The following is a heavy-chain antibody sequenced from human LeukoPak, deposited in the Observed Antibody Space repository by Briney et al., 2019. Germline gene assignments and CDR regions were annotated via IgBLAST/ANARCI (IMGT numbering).Heavy chain of an antibody. V-gene: IGHV4-39*01. J-gene: IGHJ4*02. D-gene: IGHD2-21*01. CDR1: GGSISSTSSY. CDR3: ARQAKTVVQYIDFDF. Sequence: SETLSLTCTVSGGSISSTSSYWGWIRQPPGKGLEWIEAVYYSGSTYYNPSLKSRVTISVDTSKNQFSLDLKSVTATDTAVYYCARQAKTVVQYIDFDFWGQGTLVTASS. CDR2: VYYSGST.